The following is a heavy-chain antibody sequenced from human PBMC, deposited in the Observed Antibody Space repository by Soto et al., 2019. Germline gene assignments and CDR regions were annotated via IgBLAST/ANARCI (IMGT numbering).Heavy chain of an antibody. CDR2: ISAGDGNT. Sequence: QVQLVQSGAEVMKPGASVKVSCKASGYIFNNYAMHWVRHVAGQRLEWMGWISAGDGNTDFSQSFQGRVAITRDTAASTVYMALSGLTSEDTAVYYCAREGTPYGMWGVDVWGHGTTVLVSS. J-gene: IGHJ6*02. D-gene: IGHD1-1*01. CDR1: GYIFNNYA. V-gene: IGHV1-3*01. CDR3: AREGTPYGMWGVDV.